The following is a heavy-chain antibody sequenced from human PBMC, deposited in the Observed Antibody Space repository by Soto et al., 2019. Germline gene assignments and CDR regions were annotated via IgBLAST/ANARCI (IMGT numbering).Heavy chain of an antibody. CDR2: ISGSGDST. J-gene: IGHJ2*01. D-gene: IGHD4-17*01. V-gene: IGHV3-23*01. CDR3: ARRTVGWYFDL. CDR1: GFTFSSYA. Sequence: EVQLSESGGGLVQPGGSLRLSCAASGFTFSSYAMSWVRHAPGKGLEWVSAISGSGDSTYYADPVKGRFTISRDNSKNTQYLQMNSLRAEHTAVYYCARRTVGWYFDLWGRGTLVTVSS.